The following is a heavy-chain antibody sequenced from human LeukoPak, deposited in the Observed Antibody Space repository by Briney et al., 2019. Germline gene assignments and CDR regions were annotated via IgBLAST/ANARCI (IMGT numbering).Heavy chain of an antibody. CDR3: ARHQYSGSDYHY. J-gene: IGHJ4*02. CDR1: GGSVSISRYF. D-gene: IGHD1-26*01. Sequence: SETLSLTCTVSGGSVSISRYFWGWSRQPPGKGLEWIGIIYNRRNTYYNPSLKSRVTISIDTSKNQFSLRLTSVTAADTAVYYCARHQYSGSDYHYWGQGTLVTV. V-gene: IGHV4-39*01. CDR2: IYNRRNT.